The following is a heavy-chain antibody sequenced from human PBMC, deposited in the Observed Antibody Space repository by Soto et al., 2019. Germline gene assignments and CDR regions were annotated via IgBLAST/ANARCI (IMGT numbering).Heavy chain of an antibody. CDR3: ARERRYDFWSGYHDY. CDR1: GFTFSSYW. D-gene: IGHD3-3*01. V-gene: IGHV3-7*05. CDR2: IKQDGSEK. Sequence: PGGSLSLSCAASGFTFSSYWMSWVRQAPGKGQEWVANIKQDGSEKYYVDSVKGRFTISRDNAKNSLYLQMNSLRAEDTAVYYCARERRYDFWSGYHDYWGQGTLVTVSS. J-gene: IGHJ4*02.